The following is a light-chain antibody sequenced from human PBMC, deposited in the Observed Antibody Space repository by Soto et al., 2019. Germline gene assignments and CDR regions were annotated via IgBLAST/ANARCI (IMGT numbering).Light chain of an antibody. J-gene: IGLJ2*01. Sequence: QSVLTQPPSASGTPGQGVAISCSGSSSNIGGNYVYWYQQLPGTAPKLLIYRNNQRPSGVPDRFSGSKSGTSASLAISGLRSEDETDYYCASWDDSLSGVVFGGGTQLTVL. CDR3: ASWDDSLSGVV. V-gene: IGLV1-47*01. CDR2: RNN. CDR1: SSNIGGNY.